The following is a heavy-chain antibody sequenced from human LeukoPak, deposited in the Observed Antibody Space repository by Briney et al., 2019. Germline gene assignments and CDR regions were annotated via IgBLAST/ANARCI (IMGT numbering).Heavy chain of an antibody. Sequence: GGSLRLSCAASGFTFSGFTFSSYAMSWVRQAPGKGLEWVSAISGSGGSTYYADSVKGRFTISRDNAKNSLYLQMNSLRAEDTAIYFCAREDDWNYEDYWGQGTLVTVSS. D-gene: IGHD1-7*01. CDR3: AREDDWNYEDY. J-gene: IGHJ4*02. V-gene: IGHV3-23*01. CDR1: GFTFSGFTFSSYA. CDR2: ISGSGGST.